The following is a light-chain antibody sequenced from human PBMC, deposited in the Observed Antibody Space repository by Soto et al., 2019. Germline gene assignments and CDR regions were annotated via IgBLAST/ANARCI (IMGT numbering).Light chain of an antibody. CDR3: SSYAGSNNYV. CDR2: EVT. CDR1: SSDVGGYNY. J-gene: IGLJ1*01. V-gene: IGLV2-8*01. Sequence: QPVLTQPPSASGSPGQSVTISCTGTSSDVGGYNYVSWYQQHPGKAPKLMIYEVTKRPSGVPDRFSGSKSGYTASLTVSGLQAEDEADYYCSSYAGSNNYVFGTGTKVTVL.